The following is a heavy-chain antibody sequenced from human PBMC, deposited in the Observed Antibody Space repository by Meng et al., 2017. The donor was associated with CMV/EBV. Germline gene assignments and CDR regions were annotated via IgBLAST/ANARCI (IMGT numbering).Heavy chain of an antibody. J-gene: IGHJ6*02. CDR2: IIPIFGTA. D-gene: IGHD5-24*01. CDR1: GGTFSSYA. CDR3: ASTATMFYYYYGMDV. Sequence: SVKVSCKASGGTFSSYAISWVRQAPGQGLEWMGGIIPIFGTANYAQKFQGRVTITTDESTSAAYMELSSLRSEDTAVYYCASTATMFYYYYGMDVWGQGTTVTVSS. V-gene: IGHV1-69*05.